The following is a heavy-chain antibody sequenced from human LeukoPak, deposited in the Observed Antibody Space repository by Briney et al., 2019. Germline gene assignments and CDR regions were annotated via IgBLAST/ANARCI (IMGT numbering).Heavy chain of an antibody. CDR1: GYTFTSYG. CDR3: ARGLRDIVVVPAAIPYYYMDV. CDR2: ISAYNGNT. J-gene: IGHJ6*03. Sequence: GASVKVSCKASGYTFTSYGISWVRQAPGQGLEWMGWISAYNGNTNYAQKLQGRVTMTTDTSTSTAYMELRSLRSDDTAVYYCARGLRDIVVVPAAIPYYYMDVWGKGTTVTVSS. V-gene: IGHV1-18*01. D-gene: IGHD2-2*02.